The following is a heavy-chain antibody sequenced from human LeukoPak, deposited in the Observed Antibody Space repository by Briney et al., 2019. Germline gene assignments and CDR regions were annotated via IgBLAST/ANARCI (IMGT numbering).Heavy chain of an antibody. Sequence: GESLKISCKGSGYSFTSYWIGWVRQMPGKGLEWMGLINPSDSDIRYSQSFQDRVTISADSSISTAYLQWSSLKASDTAIYYCAKTYSSSWLHYFDYWGQGTLVTVSS. V-gene: IGHV5-51*01. CDR1: GYSFTSYW. CDR3: AKTYSSSWLHYFDY. CDR2: INPSDSDI. D-gene: IGHD6-13*01. J-gene: IGHJ4*02.